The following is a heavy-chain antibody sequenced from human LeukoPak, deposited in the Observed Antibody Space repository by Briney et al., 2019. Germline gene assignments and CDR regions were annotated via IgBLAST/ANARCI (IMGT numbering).Heavy chain of an antibody. Sequence: SETPSLSCTVSGGSISSYLWSWIRQPPGKGLEWIGYIYYSGSTNYNPSLKSRVTISVDTSKNQFSLKLSSVTAADTAVYYCARQDGGGDTYYFDYWGQGTLVTVSS. CDR3: ARQDGGGDTYYFDY. CDR2: IYYSGST. V-gene: IGHV4-59*08. J-gene: IGHJ4*02. D-gene: IGHD2-21*01. CDR1: GGSISSYL.